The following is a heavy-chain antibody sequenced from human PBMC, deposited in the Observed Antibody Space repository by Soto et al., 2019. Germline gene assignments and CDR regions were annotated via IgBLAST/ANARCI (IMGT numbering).Heavy chain of an antibody. CDR1: GFTFSSYA. V-gene: IGHV3-30-3*01. J-gene: IGHJ6*02. CDR2: ISYDGSNK. D-gene: IGHD3-10*01. CDR3: ARDRGPGYYYYYYGMDV. Sequence: SLSLSCAASGFTFSSYAMHWVRQAPGKGLEWVAVISYDGSNKYYADSVKGRFTISRDNSKNTLYLQMNSLRAEDTAVYYCARDRGPGYYYYYYGMDVWGQGTTVTVSS.